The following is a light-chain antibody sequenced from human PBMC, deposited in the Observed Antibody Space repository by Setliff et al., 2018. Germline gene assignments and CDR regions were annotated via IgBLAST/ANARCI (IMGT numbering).Light chain of an antibody. CDR3: TSFTATSTPVV. CDR2: EVT. CDR1: NSDVGGYNY. Sequence: QSALTQPAAVSGSPGQSITISCAGTNSDVGGYNYVSWYQQHPNKAPKLMIYEVTKRPSGVSDRFSGSKSGNTASLTISGLQAEDEADYYCTSFTATSTPVVFGGGTKVTV. V-gene: IGLV2-14*03. J-gene: IGLJ3*02.